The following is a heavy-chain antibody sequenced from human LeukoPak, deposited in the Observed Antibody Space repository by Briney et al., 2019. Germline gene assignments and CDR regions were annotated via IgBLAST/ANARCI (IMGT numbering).Heavy chain of an antibody. CDR3: AKTGSSGWHGDYFDY. CDR2: ISGSGGST. V-gene: IGHV3-23*01. CDR1: GFTFSSYA. Sequence: PGGSLRLSCAASGFTFSSYAMSWVRQDPGKGLEWVSAISGSGGSTYYADSVKGRFTISRDNSKNTLYLQMNSLRAEDTAVYYCAKTGSSGWHGDYFDYWGQGTLVTVSS. D-gene: IGHD6-19*01. J-gene: IGHJ4*02.